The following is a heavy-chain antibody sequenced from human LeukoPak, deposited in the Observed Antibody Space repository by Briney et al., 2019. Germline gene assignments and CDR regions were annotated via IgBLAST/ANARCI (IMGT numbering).Heavy chain of an antibody. D-gene: IGHD6-13*01. V-gene: IGHV4-38-2*02. CDR3: ARVYSSSLVDY. Sequence: SETLSLTCTVSGYSISSGYYWGWIRQPPGKGLEWIGSIYHSGSTYYNPSLKSRVTISVDTSKNQFSLKLSSVTAADTAVYYCARVYSSSLVDYWGQGTLVTVSS. CDR2: IYHSGST. CDR1: GYSISSGYY. J-gene: IGHJ4*02.